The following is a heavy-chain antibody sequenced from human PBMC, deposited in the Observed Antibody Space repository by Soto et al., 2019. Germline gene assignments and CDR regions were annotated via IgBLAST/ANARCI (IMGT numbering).Heavy chain of an antibody. CDR1: DGTIVSGGYY. CDR2: IYYTGST. V-gene: IGHV4-31*03. J-gene: IGHJ6*02. Sequence: PSETLSLTCTVSDGTIVSGGYYWNWIRQHPGKGLEWIGYIYYTGSTGYNPSLKSRVTISIDTSKSQFSLKLSSVTAADTAVYYYARHLRYCSAGIGVSYFPYSGMDVWGQGTTLPVAS. D-gene: IGHD2-15*01. CDR3: ARHLRYCSAGIGVSYFPYSGMDV.